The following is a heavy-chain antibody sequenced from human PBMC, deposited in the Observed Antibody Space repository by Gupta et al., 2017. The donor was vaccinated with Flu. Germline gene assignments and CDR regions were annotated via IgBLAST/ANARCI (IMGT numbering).Heavy chain of an antibody. CDR2: IYITGHT. D-gene: IGHD2-2*01. Sequence: YYWSWIRQSAGKGLEWIGRIYITGHTSYNPSLKSRVTMSLDTSKNQFSLKLTSVTAADTAVYYCARYGVVPSANFDYWGQGTLVTVSS. CDR1: YY. J-gene: IGHJ4*02. CDR3: ARYGVVPSANFDY. V-gene: IGHV4-4*07.